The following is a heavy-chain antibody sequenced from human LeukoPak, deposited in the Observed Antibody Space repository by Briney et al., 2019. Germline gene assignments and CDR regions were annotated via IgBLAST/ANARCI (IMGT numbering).Heavy chain of an antibody. CDR3: AGLVGRYSSGLYYYYFDY. CDR2: MYLSGTT. J-gene: IGHJ4*02. V-gene: IGHV4-4*02. D-gene: IGHD3-22*01. Sequence: PSETLSLTCTVPGDSINSLDLWSWVRQPPGKGLEWIGEMYLSGTTHSNPSVKSRVTISIDKSKNQFFLNLSSVTAADTAVYYCAGLVGRYSSGLYYYYFDYWGQGTLVTVSS. CDR1: GDSINSLDL.